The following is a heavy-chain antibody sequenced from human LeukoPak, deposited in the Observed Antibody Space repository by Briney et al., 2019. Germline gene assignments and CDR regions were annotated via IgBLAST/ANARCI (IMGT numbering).Heavy chain of an antibody. CDR3: AREELLFGEPHLDP. Sequence: SETLSLNCTVSGGSISSGGYYWSWIRQHPGKGLEWIGYIYYSGSTYYNPSLKSRVTISVDTSKNQFSLKLSSVTAADTAVYYCAREELLFGEPHLDPWGQGTLVTVSS. V-gene: IGHV4-31*03. J-gene: IGHJ5*02. D-gene: IGHD3-10*01. CDR2: IYYSGST. CDR1: GGSISSGGYY.